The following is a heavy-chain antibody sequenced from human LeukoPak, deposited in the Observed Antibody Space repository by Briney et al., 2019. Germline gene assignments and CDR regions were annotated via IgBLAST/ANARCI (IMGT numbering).Heavy chain of an antibody. J-gene: IGHJ4*02. CDR3: AKDIAGSLDY. V-gene: IGHV3-9*01. D-gene: IGHD3-10*01. CDR2: ISWNSGSI. Sequence: PGGSLRLSCAASGFTFDDYAMHWVRQAPGKGLEWVSGISWNSGSIGYADSVKGRFTISRDNAKNSLYLQMNSLRAEDTAVYYCAKDIAGSLDYWGQGTLVTVSS. CDR1: GFTFDDYA.